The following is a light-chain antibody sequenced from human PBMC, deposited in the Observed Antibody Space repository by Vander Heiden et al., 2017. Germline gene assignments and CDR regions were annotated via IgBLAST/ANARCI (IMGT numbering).Light chain of an antibody. J-gene: IGKJ1*01. CDR2: KAS. CDR1: QSINTW. Sequence: DIQITQSPSTLSASVGDRVTITCRASQSINTWLAWYQQKPGKAPKPLIYKASSLESGVPSRFSGSGSGTEFTLTISSLQPDDFATYYCQQYNFYGSFGQGTKVE. CDR3: QQYNFYGS. V-gene: IGKV1-5*03.